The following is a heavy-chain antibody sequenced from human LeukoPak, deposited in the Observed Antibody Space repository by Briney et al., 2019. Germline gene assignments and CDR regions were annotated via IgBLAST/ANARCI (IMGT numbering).Heavy chain of an antibody. V-gene: IGHV3-48*04. Sequence: PGGSLRLSCAASGLTFSSYSMNWVRQAPGKGLEWVSYISSSGSTIYYADSVKGRFTISRDNAKNSLYLQMNSLRAEDTAVYYCARGGGDIVVVKAIYYYYYMDVWGKGTTVTVSS. CDR1: GLTFSSYS. CDR3: ARGGGDIVVVKAIYYYYYMDV. CDR2: ISSSGSTI. D-gene: IGHD2-2*01. J-gene: IGHJ6*03.